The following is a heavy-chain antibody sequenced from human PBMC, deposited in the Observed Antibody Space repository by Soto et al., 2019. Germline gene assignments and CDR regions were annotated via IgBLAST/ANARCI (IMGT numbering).Heavy chain of an antibody. Sequence: GGSLRLSCAASGFTFSNAWMSWVRQAPGKGLEWVGRIKSKTDGGTTDYAAPVKGRFTISRDDSKNTLYLQMNSLKTEDTAVYYCTTGSSGWYYSYYYMDVWGKGTTVTVSS. CDR2: IKSKTDGGTT. CDR1: GFTFSNAW. CDR3: TTGSSGWYYSYYYMDV. V-gene: IGHV3-15*01. D-gene: IGHD6-19*01. J-gene: IGHJ6*03.